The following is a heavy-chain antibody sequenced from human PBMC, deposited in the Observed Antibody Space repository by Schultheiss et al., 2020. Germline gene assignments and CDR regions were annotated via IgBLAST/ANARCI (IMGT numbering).Heavy chain of an antibody. CDR2: IYYTGST. CDR3: ARRGGIVAAAGTGYNWFDP. Sequence: SETLSLTCTVSGGSISSSSYYWGWIRQPPGKGLEWIGYIYYTGSTNYNPSLKSRVTISVDTSKNQFSLKLSSVTAADTAVYYCARRGGIVAAAGTGYNWFDPWGQGTLVTVSS. J-gene: IGHJ5*02. CDR1: GGSISSSSYY. D-gene: IGHD6-13*01. V-gene: IGHV4-61*05.